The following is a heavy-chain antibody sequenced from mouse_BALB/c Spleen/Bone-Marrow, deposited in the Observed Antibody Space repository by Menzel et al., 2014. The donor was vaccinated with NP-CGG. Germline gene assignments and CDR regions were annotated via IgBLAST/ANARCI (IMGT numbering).Heavy chain of an antibody. CDR1: GYAFSIYW. J-gene: IGHJ2*01. D-gene: IGHD1-1*01. V-gene: IGHV1-80*01. Sequence: VQLQQSGAELVRPGPSVKISCTASGYAFSIYWMNWVKQRPGQGLEWIGQIYPGDDDTDYNGKFKGKATLTADRSSSTAYMQLSSLASEDSAVYFCARGGISIDYWGQGTTLTVSS. CDR3: ARGGISIDY. CDR2: IYPGDDDT.